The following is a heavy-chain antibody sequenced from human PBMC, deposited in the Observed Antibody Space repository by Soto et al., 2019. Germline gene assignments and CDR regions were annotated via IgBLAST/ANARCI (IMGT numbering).Heavy chain of an antibody. CDR1: GGTFSSYA. CDR3: ARDRGIAAAGSDAFDI. D-gene: IGHD6-13*01. J-gene: IGHJ3*02. V-gene: IGHV1-69*13. Sequence: GASVKVSCKASGGTFSSYAISWVRQAPGQGLEWVGGIIPIFGTANYAQKFQGRVTITADESTSTAYMELSSLRSEDTAVYYCARDRGIAAAGSDAFDIWGQGTMVTVSS. CDR2: IIPIFGTA.